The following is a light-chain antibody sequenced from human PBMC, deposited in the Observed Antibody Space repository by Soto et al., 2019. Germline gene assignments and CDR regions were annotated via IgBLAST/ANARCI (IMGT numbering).Light chain of an antibody. CDR3: CSYAGSSNWV. CDR1: SSDVGSYNL. V-gene: IGLV2-23*02. J-gene: IGLJ3*02. CDR2: EVS. Sequence: QSALTQPASVSGSPGQSITISCTGTSSDVGSYNLVSWYQQHPGKAPKLMIYEVSKRPSGVSNRFSGSKSGNTASLTNSGLQAEDEADYYCCSYAGSSNWVFGGGTKLTVL.